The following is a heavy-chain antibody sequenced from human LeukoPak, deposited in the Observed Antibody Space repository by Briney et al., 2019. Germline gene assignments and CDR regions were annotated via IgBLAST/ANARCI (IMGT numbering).Heavy chain of an antibody. V-gene: IGHV3-48*01. CDR2: ISSSSSTI. CDR3: TRVLYSSGWYGDHY. CDR1: GFTFSNYW. Sequence: GGSLRLSCAASGFTFSNYWMGWVRQAPGKGLEWVSYISSSSSTIYYADSVKGRFTISRDNAKNSLYLQMNSLRAEDTAVYYCTRVLYSSGWYGDHYWGQGTLVTVSS. J-gene: IGHJ4*02. D-gene: IGHD6-19*01.